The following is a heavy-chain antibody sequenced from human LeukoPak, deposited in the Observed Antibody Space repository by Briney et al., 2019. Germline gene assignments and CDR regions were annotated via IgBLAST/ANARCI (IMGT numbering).Heavy chain of an antibody. CDR3: ARSDYGDYRRYFDL. D-gene: IGHD4-17*01. CDR2: IYYSGST. Sequence: SETLSLTCTVSGGSISSYYWMWIRQPPRKGLEGVGYIYYSGSTNYNPSLKSRVTISVDTSKNQFSLKLSSVTAADTAVYYCARSDYGDYRRYFDLWGRGTLVTVSS. CDR1: GGSISSYY. V-gene: IGHV4-59*01. J-gene: IGHJ2*01.